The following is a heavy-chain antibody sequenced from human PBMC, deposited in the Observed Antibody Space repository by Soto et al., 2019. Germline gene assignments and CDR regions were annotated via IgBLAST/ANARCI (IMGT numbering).Heavy chain of an antibody. J-gene: IGHJ4*02. CDR1: GGSFSGYY. Sequence: ADTLSLTGAVYGGSFSGYYWTWIRQPPGKGLEWIGYIYYSGSTNYNPSLKSRVTISVDASKNQVSVELRSVTAADTAVYYCARKKAVGATVDCDYWGQGTLVTVS. CDR2: IYYSGST. CDR3: ARKKAVGATVDCDY. D-gene: IGHD1-26*01. V-gene: IGHV4-59*07.